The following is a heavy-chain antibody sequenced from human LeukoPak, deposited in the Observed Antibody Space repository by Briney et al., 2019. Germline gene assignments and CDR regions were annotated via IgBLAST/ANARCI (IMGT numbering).Heavy chain of an antibody. D-gene: IGHD5-18*01. CDR3: ARRWIQLWPSYFDY. CDR2: INHSGST. V-gene: IGHV4-34*01. J-gene: IGHJ4*02. CDR1: GGSFSGYY. Sequence: PSETLSLTCAVYGGSFSGYYWSWIRQPPGKGLEWIGEINHSGSTNYNPSLKSRVTISVDTSKNQFSLKLSSVTAADTAVYYCARRWIQLWPSYFDYWGQGTLVTVSS.